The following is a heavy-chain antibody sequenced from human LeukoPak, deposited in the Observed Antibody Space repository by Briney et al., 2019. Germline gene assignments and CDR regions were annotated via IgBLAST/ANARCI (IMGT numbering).Heavy chain of an antibody. Sequence: PSETLSLTCAVYGGSINNYYWSWIRQPAGNGLEWIGIIYSSGSTSYNTSLRSRVTIAVETSKRQFSLKLSSVTAADKAVYYCARSCWILDIVATIRARLGGDGFDIWGQGTMVTVSS. D-gene: IGHD5-12*01. CDR3: ARSCWILDIVATIRARLGGDGFDI. V-gene: IGHV4-59*10. CDR1: GGSINNYY. J-gene: IGHJ3*02. CDR2: IYSSGST.